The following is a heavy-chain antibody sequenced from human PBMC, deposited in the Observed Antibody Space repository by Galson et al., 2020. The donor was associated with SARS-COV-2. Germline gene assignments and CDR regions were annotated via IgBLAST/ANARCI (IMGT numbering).Heavy chain of an antibody. V-gene: IGHV3-33*01. J-gene: IGHJ5*02. CDR2: ISYDGSNK. Sequence: TGGSLRLSCAASGFTLSSHGIHWVRQAPGKGLEWVAVISYDGSNKYYADSVKGRFTISRDNSKNTVYLHMNSLRAEDTAVYYCARDTNYCFGSSCVLWNYFDPWGQGTVVTVSS. CDR1: GFTLSSHG. D-gene: IGHD2-2*01. CDR3: ARDTNYCFGSSCVLWNYFDP.